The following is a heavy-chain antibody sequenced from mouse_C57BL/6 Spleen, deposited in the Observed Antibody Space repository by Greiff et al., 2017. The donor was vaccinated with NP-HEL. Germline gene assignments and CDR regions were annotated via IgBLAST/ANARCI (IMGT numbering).Heavy chain of an antibody. J-gene: IGHJ1*03. Sequence: QVQLQQPGTELVKPGASVKLSCKASGYAFTSYWMHWVKQRPGQGLEWIGNINPGNGGTNYNGKFKGKATLTVDKSSSTAYMQLSSLTSEDSAVYYCARVLRCWYYGVWGTVTTVTAAS. CDR3: ARVLRCWYYGV. CDR1: GYAFTSYW. D-gene: IGHD1-1*01. V-gene: IGHV1-53*01. CDR2: INPGNGGT.